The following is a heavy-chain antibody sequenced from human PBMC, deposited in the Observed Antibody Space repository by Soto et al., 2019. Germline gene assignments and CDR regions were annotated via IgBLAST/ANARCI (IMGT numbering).Heavy chain of an antibody. CDR2: IYSGGST. V-gene: IGHV3-66*04. CDR1: GVTVSSNY. D-gene: IGHD5-18*01. CDR3: ARHGYNYGGGYFDY. J-gene: IGHJ4*02. Sequence: EVQLVESGGGLVQPGGSLRLSCAASGVTVSSNYMSWVRQAPGKGREWVPVIYSGGSTYYADSVKGRFTISRDNSKNTLYLQMNSLRAEDTAVYYCARHGYNYGGGYFDYWGQGTLVTVSS.